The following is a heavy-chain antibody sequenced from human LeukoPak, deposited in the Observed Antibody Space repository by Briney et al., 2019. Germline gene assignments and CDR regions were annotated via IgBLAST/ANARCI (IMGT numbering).Heavy chain of an antibody. CDR1: GFTFSSYS. V-gene: IGHV3-21*01. J-gene: IGHJ6*03. CDR3: AKGGIGGFGELLDYYYCYMDV. CDR2: ISSSSSYI. Sequence: GGSLRLSCAASGFTFSSYSMNWVRQAPGKGLEWVSSISSSSSYIYYADSVKGRFTISRDNSKNTLYLQMNSLRPEDTAVHYCAKGGIGGFGELLDYYYCYMDVWGKGTTVTISS. D-gene: IGHD3-10*01.